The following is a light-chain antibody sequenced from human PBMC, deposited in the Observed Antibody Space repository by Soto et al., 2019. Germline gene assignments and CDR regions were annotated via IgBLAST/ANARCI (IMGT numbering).Light chain of an antibody. V-gene: IGLV2-14*01. J-gene: IGLJ1*01. Sequence: QSALTQPASVSGSPGQSITLSCTGTSSDIGGYNSVSWYQQHPGRAPRLIIYEVTNRPSGVSNRFSASKSGNTASLTISGLQAEDEADYYCTSYTPIVTLGSVFGTGTKLTVL. CDR3: TSYTPIVTLGSV. CDR2: EVT. CDR1: SSDIGGYNS.